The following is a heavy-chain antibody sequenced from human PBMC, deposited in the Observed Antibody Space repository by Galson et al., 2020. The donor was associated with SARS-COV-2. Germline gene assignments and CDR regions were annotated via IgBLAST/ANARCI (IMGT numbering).Heavy chain of an antibody. CDR2: ISWNSGNV. V-gene: IGHV3-9*03. CDR1: GFTFDDYA. J-gene: IGHJ6*03. CDR3: AKGEFGDFRDYYMDV. Sequence: GGSLRLSCVASGFTFDDYAMHWVRQVPGKGLEWISGISWNSGNVGYADSVKGRIIISRDNAKNSLYLQLDSLTTEDMGLYYCAKGEFGDFRDYYMDVWGKGTTVTISS. D-gene: IGHD3-10*01.